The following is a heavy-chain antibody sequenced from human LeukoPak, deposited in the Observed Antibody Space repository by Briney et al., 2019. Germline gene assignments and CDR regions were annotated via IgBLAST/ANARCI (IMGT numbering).Heavy chain of an antibody. CDR3: ARGTGTTNFDY. D-gene: IGHD1-1*01. Sequence: SETLSLTCTVSGGSVSSGSYHWSWIRQPAGKGLEWIGRIYPSGSTIYPSGTTHYDPSLKSRVTISVDTSKNQFSLKVDSVTAADAAVYFCARGTGTTNFDYWGQGTLVTVSS. V-gene: IGHV4-61*02. CDR2: IYPSGSTIYPSGTT. J-gene: IGHJ4*02. CDR1: GGSVSSGSYH.